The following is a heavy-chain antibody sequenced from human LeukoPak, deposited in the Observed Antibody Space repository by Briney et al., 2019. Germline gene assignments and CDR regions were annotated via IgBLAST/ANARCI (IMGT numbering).Heavy chain of an antibody. Sequence: SETLSLTCTVSGGSITSTSYYWGCIRQPPGKGLEWIGSVYYRGSPYYNPSLKSRVTISADSSKNHFSLKLSSVTAANTAVYYCARQVVEATLGYFDYWGQGTLITVSS. CDR1: GGSITSTSYY. D-gene: IGHD1-26*01. V-gene: IGHV4-39*01. J-gene: IGHJ4*02. CDR3: ARQVVEATLGYFDY. CDR2: VYYRGSP.